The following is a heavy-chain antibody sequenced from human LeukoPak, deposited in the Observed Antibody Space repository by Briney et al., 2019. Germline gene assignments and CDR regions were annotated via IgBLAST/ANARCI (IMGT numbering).Heavy chain of an antibody. V-gene: IGHV3-30*02. CDR3: ARDAKGGYCSSTSCYAQ. J-gene: IGHJ4*02. CDR2: IRYDGSNK. D-gene: IGHD2-2*01. Sequence: PGGSLRLSCAASGFTFSSYGMHWVRQAPGKGLEWVAFIRYDGSNKYYADSVKGRFTISRDNSKNTLYLQMNSLRAEDTAVYYCARDAKGGYCSSTSCYAQWGQGTLVTVSS. CDR1: GFTFSSYG.